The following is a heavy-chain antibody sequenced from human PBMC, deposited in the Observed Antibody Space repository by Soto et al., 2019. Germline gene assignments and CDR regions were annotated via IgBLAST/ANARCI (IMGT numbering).Heavy chain of an antibody. CDR2: IIPIFGTA. V-gene: IGHV1-69*06. J-gene: IGHJ6*02. CDR3: AREEDQLLRYYYYGMDV. D-gene: IGHD2-2*01. Sequence: ASVKVSCKASGGTFSSYAISWVRQAPGQGLEWMGGIIPIFGTANYAQKFQGRVTITADKSTSTAYMELSSLRSEDTAVYYCAREEDQLLRYYYYGMDVWGQGTTVTVSS. CDR1: GGTFSSYA.